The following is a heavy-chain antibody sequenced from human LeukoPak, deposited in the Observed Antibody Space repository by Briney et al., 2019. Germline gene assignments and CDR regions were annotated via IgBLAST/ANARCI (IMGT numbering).Heavy chain of an antibody. D-gene: IGHD6-6*01. J-gene: IGHJ6*02. CDR2: IYYSGST. CDR1: GGSISSSSYY. V-gene: IGHV4-39*07. Sequence: PSETLSLTCTVSGGSISSSSYYWGWIRQPPGKGLEWIGSIYYSGSTYYNPSLKSRVTISVDTSKNQFSLKLSSVTAADTAVYYCARARQLVREQSYYYGMDVWGQGTTVTVSS. CDR3: ARARQLVREQSYYYGMDV.